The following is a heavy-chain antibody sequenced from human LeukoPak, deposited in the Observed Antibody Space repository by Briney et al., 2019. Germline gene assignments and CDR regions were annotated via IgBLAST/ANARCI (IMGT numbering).Heavy chain of an antibody. Sequence: ASVKVSCKASGYTFTSYGISWVRQAPGQGLEWMGWISAYNGNTNYAQKLQGRVTMTTDTSTSTAYMELRSLRSDDTAVYYCAREGDFSCYDSSGYYYWGKGTLVTVSS. CDR2: ISAYNGNT. D-gene: IGHD3-22*01. J-gene: IGHJ4*02. V-gene: IGHV1-18*01. CDR3: AREGDFSCYDSSGYYY. CDR1: GYTFTSYG.